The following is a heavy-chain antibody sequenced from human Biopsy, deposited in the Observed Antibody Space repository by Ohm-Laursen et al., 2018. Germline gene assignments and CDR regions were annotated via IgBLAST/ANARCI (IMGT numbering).Heavy chain of an antibody. Sequence: SLRLSCAASGFPVSDYYMSWIRQAPGRGLEWVSDINSSGSTKYHAESVKGRFTISRDNAMNSVYLQMNSLRGEDPAVYYCARAVGIAAAPIDYWGQGTLVIVSS. J-gene: IGHJ4*02. CDR2: INSSGSTK. V-gene: IGHV3-11*01. CDR1: GFPVSDYY. D-gene: IGHD2-15*01. CDR3: ARAVGIAAAPIDY.